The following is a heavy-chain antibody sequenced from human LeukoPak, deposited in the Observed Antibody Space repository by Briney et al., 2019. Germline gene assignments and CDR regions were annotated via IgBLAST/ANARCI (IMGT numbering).Heavy chain of an antibody. CDR2: IYTSGGT. V-gene: IGHV4-61*02. Sequence: SETLSLTCTVSGGSISSGSYYWSWIRQPAGKGLEWIGRIYTSGGTNYNPSLKSRVTISVDTSKNQFSLKLSSVTAADTAVYYCARAAGRGVDFDYWGQGTLVTVSS. CDR1: GGSISSGSYY. D-gene: IGHD1-26*01. CDR3: ARAAGRGVDFDY. J-gene: IGHJ4*02.